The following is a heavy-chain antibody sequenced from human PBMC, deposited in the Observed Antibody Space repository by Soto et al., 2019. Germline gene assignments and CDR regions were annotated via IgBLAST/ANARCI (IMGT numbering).Heavy chain of an antibody. CDR3: AKDVTIFGRSDY. D-gene: IGHD3-3*01. J-gene: IGHJ4*02. V-gene: IGHV3-23*01. CDR1: GFTFSSYA. CDR2: ISGSGGST. Sequence: GGSLRLSCAASGFTFSSYAMSGVRQAPGKGLEWVSAISGSGGSTYYADSVKGRFTISRDNSKNTLYLQMNSLRAEDTAVYYCAKDVTIFGRSDYWGQGTLVTVSS.